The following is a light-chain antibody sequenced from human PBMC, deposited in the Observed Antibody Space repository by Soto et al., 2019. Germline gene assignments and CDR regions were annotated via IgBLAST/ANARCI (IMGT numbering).Light chain of an antibody. CDR3: CSYATSGVI. CDR2: EVT. V-gene: IGLV2-23*02. J-gene: IGLJ2*01. Sequence: QSVLTQPASVSGSPGQSITISCTGTSSDVGNYNLVSWYQQYPGKAPKLMIYEVTKRPSGVSNRFSGSKSGNTASLTISGLQAEDEADYYCCSYATSGVIFGGGTQLTVL. CDR1: SSDVGNYNL.